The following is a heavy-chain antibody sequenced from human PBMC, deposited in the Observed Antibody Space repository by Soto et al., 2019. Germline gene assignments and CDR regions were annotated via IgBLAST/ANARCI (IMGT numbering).Heavy chain of an antibody. J-gene: IGHJ6*02. Sequence: YMHWVRQAPGQGLEWMGWINPNSGGTNYAQKFQGWVTMTRDTSISTAYMELSRLRSDDTAVYYCARGIAAAAARGMDVWGQGTTVTVSS. CDR3: ARGIAAAAARGMDV. D-gene: IGHD6-13*01. CDR2: INPNSGGT. V-gene: IGHV1-2*04. CDR1: Y.